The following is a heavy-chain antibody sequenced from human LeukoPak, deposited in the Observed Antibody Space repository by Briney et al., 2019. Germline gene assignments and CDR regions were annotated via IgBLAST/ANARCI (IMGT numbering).Heavy chain of an antibody. V-gene: IGHV4-59*01. CDR3: ARYLGELDAFDI. Sequence: PSETLSLTCTVSGGSISSYYWSWIRQPPGKGLEWIGYIYYSGSTNYNPSLKSRVTISVDTSKNQFSLKLSSVTAADTAVHYCARYLGELDAFDIWGQGTMVTVSS. CDR1: GGSISSYY. D-gene: IGHD1-7*01. CDR2: IYYSGST. J-gene: IGHJ3*02.